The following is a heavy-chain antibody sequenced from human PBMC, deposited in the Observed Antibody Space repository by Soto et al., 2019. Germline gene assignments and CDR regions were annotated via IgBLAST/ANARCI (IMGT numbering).Heavy chain of an antibody. V-gene: IGHV3-23*01. J-gene: IGHJ4*02. D-gene: IGHD3-9*01. CDR3: ARKSRDIVC. CDR2: VSGSGNNT. CDR1: GFIFSNYA. Sequence: EVKLLESGGGLVQPGGSLRLSCAASGFIFSNYAMTWVRQAPGTGLECVSSVSGSGNNTYYADSMKGHFTVSRDKSKTTLYLQIKGLRPEDTAVYDCARKSRDIVCWGQGTLVTVSA.